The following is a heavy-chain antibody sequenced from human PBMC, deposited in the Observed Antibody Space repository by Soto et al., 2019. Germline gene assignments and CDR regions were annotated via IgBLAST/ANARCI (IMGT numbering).Heavy chain of an antibody. CDR1: GGSISSGTYF. J-gene: IGHJ1*01. D-gene: IGHD1-26*01. Sequence: QLQLQESGPGLVKPSETLSLTCTVSGGSISSGTYFWGWIRQPPGKGLEWIGSIDYSGTTYYNTSLRARATISVDTSKNQFSLSLSSVTAADTAAYYCARHASNSGSYSEYFQHWGQGTLVTVSS. CDR3: ARHASNSGSYSEYFQH. CDR2: IDYSGTT. V-gene: IGHV4-39*01.